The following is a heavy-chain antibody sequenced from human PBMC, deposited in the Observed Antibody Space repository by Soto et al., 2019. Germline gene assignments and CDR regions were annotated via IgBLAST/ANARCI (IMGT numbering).Heavy chain of an antibody. D-gene: IGHD2-15*01. CDR3: ARSFGGRLDD. CDR1: GTIFSSYT. Sequence: QVQLVQSGAEVKKPGSSVRVSCKASGTIFSSYTISWVRQAPGQGFEWMGRIIPILGETNSAQKFQGRVTLTADKSSNKAYMDLNSVRLADTALYYCARSFGGRLDDWGQGTTVTVSS. J-gene: IGHJ6*02. CDR2: IIPILGET. V-gene: IGHV1-69*02.